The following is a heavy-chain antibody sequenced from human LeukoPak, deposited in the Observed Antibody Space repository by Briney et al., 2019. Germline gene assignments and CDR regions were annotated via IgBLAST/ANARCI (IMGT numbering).Heavy chain of an antibody. CDR1: GFTFSSYA. D-gene: IGHD3-22*01. CDR2: ISGSGGST. V-gene: IGHV3-23*01. Sequence: GGSLRLSCAASGFTFSSYAMSWVRQAPGKGLEWVSAISGSGGSTYYAASVKGRFTISRDDSKNTLHLQMNSLRAEDTAVYYCARDRRDYYDSSGYYYGDAFDIWGQGTMVTVSS. CDR3: ARDRRDYYDSSGYYYGDAFDI. J-gene: IGHJ3*02.